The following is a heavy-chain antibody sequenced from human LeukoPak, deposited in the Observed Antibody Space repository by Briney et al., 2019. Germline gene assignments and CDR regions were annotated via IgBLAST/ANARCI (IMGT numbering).Heavy chain of an antibody. CDR1: GGSISSYY. J-gene: IGHJ3*02. CDR3: ARGGGDYGGNGDAFDI. D-gene: IGHD4-23*01. Sequence: PSETLSLTCTVSGGSISSYYWSWIRQPPGKGLEWIEYIYYSGSTNYNPSLKSRVTISVDTSKNQFSLKLSSVTAADTAVYYCARGGGDYGGNGDAFDIWGQGTMVTVSS. V-gene: IGHV4-59*01. CDR2: IYYSGST.